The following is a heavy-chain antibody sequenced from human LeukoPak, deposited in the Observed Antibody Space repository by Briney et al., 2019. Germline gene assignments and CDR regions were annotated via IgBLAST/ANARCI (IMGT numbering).Heavy chain of an antibody. CDR3: ARSLGWDYYDSSGYFNWFDP. D-gene: IGHD3-22*01. J-gene: IGHJ5*02. Sequence: ASVKVSCKASGYTVTSYDINWVRQATGQGLEWMGWMNPNSGNTGYAQKFQGRVTITRNTSISTAYMELSSLRSEDTAVYYCARSLGWDYYDSSGYFNWFDPWGQGTLVTVSS. CDR2: MNPNSGNT. CDR1: GYTVTSYD. V-gene: IGHV1-8*03.